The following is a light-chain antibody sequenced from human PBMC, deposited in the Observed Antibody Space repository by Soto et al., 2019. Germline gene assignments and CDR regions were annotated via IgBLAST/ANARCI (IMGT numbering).Light chain of an antibody. CDR2: DAS. CDR3: QQYNSYPST. J-gene: IGKJ2*01. CDR1: QDIGNS. V-gene: IGKV1-33*01. Sequence: DIQMTQSPPSLSASVGDRVTITCQASQDIGNSLNWFQHKPGKAPNLVIYDASNLEIGVPSRFSGSGSGTDFTFTISSLQPDDFATYYCQQYNSYPSTFGQGTKLEIK.